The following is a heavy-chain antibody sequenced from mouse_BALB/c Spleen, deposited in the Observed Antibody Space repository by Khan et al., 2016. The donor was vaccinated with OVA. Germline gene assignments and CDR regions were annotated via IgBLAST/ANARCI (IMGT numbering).Heavy chain of an antibody. V-gene: IGHV1S136*01. D-gene: IGHD2-14*01. CDR2: IYPFNDGT. CDR3: ARNYRYDVYFDS. CDR1: GYTFTSSV. Sequence: VQLQQSGPELVKPGASVKMSCTASGYTFTSSVIHWVRQKSGQGLDWIGYIYPFNDGTKYNEKFEGKATLTSDKSSSTAYMEISSLTSEDSAVYYCARNYRYDVYFDSWGQGTTLTVSS. J-gene: IGHJ2*01.